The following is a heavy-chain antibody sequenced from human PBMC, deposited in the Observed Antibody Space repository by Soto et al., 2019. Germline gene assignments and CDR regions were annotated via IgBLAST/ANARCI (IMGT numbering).Heavy chain of an antibody. V-gene: IGHV3-23*01. CDR1: GFTFSKAW. CDR2: ISGSGGST. D-gene: IGHD7-27*01. J-gene: IGHJ4*02. Sequence: GGSLRLSCAASGFTFSKAWMTWVRQAPGKGLEWVSAISGSGGSTYYADSVKGRFTISRDNSKNTLYLQMNSLRAEDTAVYYCAKDLSAGEDYWGQGTLVTVSS. CDR3: AKDLSAGEDY.